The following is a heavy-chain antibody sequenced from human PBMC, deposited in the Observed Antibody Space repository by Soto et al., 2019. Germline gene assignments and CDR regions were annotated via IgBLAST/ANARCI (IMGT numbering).Heavy chain of an antibody. CDR3: ARDQTQGVVADYYFDD. CDR2: ISAYNGNT. J-gene: IGHJ4*02. D-gene: IGHD3-22*01. CDR1: GYTFTSYG. V-gene: IGHV1-18*01. Sequence: AASVKVSCKASGYTFTSYGISWVRQAPGQGLEWMGWISAYNGNTNYAQKLQGRVTMTTDTSTSTAYMELRSLRSDDTAVYYCARDQTQGVVADYYFDDWGQGTLVTVSS.